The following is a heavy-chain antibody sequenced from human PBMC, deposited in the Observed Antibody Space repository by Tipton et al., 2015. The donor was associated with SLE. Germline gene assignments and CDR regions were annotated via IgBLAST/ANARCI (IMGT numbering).Heavy chain of an antibody. V-gene: IGHV4-39*07. CDR2: VYYSGSR. D-gene: IGHD3-3*01. Sequence: LRLSCTVSGGSLTASPYHWGWIRQPPGKGLEWVGTVYYSGSRYSSPSLTGRVTMFLDTSNHQLSLKLSSMTAADTAVYYCSRRDDFWSGFSSWGQGTLVTVSS. CDR3: SRRDDFWSGFSS. J-gene: IGHJ5*02. CDR1: GGSLTASPYH.